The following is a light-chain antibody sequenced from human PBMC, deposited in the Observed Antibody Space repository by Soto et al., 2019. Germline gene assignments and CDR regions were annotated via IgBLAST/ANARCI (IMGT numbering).Light chain of an antibody. J-gene: IGKJ1*01. V-gene: IGKV3-20*01. CDR1: QSVSNNY. Sequence: EVVLTQSPGTLSLSPRERATLSCRASQSVSNNYLAWYQHKPGQAPRLLIYGASNRAPGIPDRFSGSGSGPDFTLPISRLQPEDFAVYYCQQYAASPLRFGQGTLVEFK. CDR2: GAS. CDR3: QQYAASPLR.